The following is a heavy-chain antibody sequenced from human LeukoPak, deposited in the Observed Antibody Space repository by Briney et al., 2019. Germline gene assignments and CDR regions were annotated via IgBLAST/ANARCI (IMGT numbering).Heavy chain of an antibody. V-gene: IGHV3-21*01. J-gene: IGHJ6*03. CDR1: GFTFNIHG. CDR3: ARDPYSGNYGAYYYYYMDV. CDR2: ITSTGTYI. D-gene: IGHD1-26*01. Sequence: GGTLRLSCAASGFTFNIHGMNWVRQAPGKALEWVSSITSTGTYIFYGDSVKGRFTISRDNAKNSLYLQMNGLRAEDTAVYYCARDPYSGNYGAYYYYYMDVWGKGTTVTISS.